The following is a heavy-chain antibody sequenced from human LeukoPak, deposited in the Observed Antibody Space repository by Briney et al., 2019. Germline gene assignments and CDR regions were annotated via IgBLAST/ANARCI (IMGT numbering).Heavy chain of an antibody. J-gene: IGHJ4*02. CDR1: RFTFSSYA. CDR2: IGGTGAST. D-gene: IGHD3-22*01. CDR3: AKGDSGGYHLYYFDY. V-gene: IGHV3-23*01. Sequence: GGSLRLSCAASRFTFSSYAMSWVRQAPGKGLEWVSAIGGTGASTYYADSVKGRFTISRDNSKNTLYLQMNSLRAEDTAVYYCAKGDSGGYHLYYFDYWGQGALVTVSS.